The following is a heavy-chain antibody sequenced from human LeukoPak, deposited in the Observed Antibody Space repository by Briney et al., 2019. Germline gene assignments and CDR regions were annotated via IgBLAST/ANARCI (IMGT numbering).Heavy chain of an antibody. V-gene: IGHV3-23*01. CDR1: GFTFSSYA. D-gene: IGHD3-3*01. Sequence: GGSLRLSCAASGFTFSSYAMSWVRQAPGKGLEWVSAISGSGGSTYYADSVKGRFTISRGNSKNTLYLQMNSLRAEDTAVYYCARGGPVRTIFGVVVDDYYYYMDVWGKGTTVTVSS. CDR2: ISGSGGST. J-gene: IGHJ6*03. CDR3: ARGGPVRTIFGVVVDDYYYYMDV.